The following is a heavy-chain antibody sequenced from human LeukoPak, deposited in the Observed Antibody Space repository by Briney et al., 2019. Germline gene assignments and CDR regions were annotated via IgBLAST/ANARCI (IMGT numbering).Heavy chain of an antibody. CDR3: AKNHGDYDGGY. J-gene: IGHJ4*02. CDR2: IRYDGSHK. Sequence: PGGSLRLSCAASGFTFSSYDMHWVRQAPGKGLEWVAFIRYDGSHKYHADSVKGRFTISRDNSKNTLFLQMNSLRAEDTAVYYCAKNHGDYDGGYWGQGTLVTVSS. D-gene: IGHD4-17*01. CDR1: GFTFSSYD. V-gene: IGHV3-30*02.